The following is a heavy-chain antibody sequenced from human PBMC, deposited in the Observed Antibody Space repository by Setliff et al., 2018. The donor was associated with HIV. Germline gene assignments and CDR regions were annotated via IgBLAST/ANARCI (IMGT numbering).Heavy chain of an antibody. V-gene: IGHV3-23*01. CDR2: VSPGGGTT. CDR3: VREDIVTTGGRLDYYMDV. CDR1: EFTFSNYA. D-gene: IGHD5-12*01. Sequence: GSLRLSCVASEFTFSNYAMTWVRQAPGKGLEWVSSVSPGGGTTYYADSVKGRFTISRDNSKNTLYLQMNSLRAEDTALYYCVREDIVTTGGRLDYYMDVWGKGTTVTVSS. J-gene: IGHJ6*03.